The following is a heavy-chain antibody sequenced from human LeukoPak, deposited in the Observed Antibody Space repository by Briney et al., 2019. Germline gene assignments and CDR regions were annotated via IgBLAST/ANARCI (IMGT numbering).Heavy chain of an antibody. V-gene: IGHV4-39*07. CDR2: ISYSGGT. CDR3: VGDVTETTMGGGSNWFDP. D-gene: IGHD5-18*01. J-gene: IGHJ5*02. CDR1: GGSLSSSSYY. Sequence: PSQTLSPTCTLSGGSLSSSSYYWGWIRQPPGKWLEWIGSISYSGGTFYNPSIKSRLTISVDTSNNQFSLHLHSVPAADPAVYYCVGDVTETTMGGGSNWFDPWGQGTLVTVSS.